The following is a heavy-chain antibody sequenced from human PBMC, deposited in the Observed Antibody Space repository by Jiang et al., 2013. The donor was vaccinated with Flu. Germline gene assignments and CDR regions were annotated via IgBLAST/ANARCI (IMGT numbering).Heavy chain of an antibody. V-gene: IGHV2-5*06. CDR2: IYWDNDN. CDR1: GXSLTSRPVG. D-gene: IGHD1-7*01. Sequence: KPTQTLTLTCTFSGXSLTSRPVGVGWIRQPPGKALECLGLIYWDNDNRYNPFLKTRLTLTKDTSKNQVVLTMTNMDPADTATYFCAHRLLSPGNWDSGTFDYWGQGTLVTVS. CDR3: AHRLLSPGNWDSGTFDY. J-gene: IGHJ4*02.